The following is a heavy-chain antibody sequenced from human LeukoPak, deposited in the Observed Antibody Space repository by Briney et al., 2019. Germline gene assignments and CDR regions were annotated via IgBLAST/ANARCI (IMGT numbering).Heavy chain of an antibody. CDR2: IYYSGST. CDR1: GYSISSGYY. J-gene: IGHJ4*02. CDR3: ARYIALRTTGTTAPFDY. D-gene: IGHD1-1*01. V-gene: IGHV4-38-2*02. Sequence: SETLSLTCTVSGYSISSGYYWGWIRQPPGKGLEWIGSIYYSGSTYYNPSLKSRVTISVDTSKNQFSLKLSSVTAADTAVYYCARYIALRTTGTTAPFDYWGQGTLVTVSS.